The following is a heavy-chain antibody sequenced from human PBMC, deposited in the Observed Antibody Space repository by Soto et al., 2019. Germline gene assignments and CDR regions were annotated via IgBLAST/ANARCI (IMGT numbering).Heavy chain of an antibody. CDR3: VNQRPSYYYDSSGSPDAFDI. V-gene: IGHV3-64D*08. D-gene: IGHD3-22*01. CDR1: GFTFSSYA. Sequence: PGGSLRLSCSASGFTFSSYAMHWVRQAPGKGLEYVSAISSNGGSTYYADSVKGRFTISRDNSKNTLYLQMSSLRAEDTAVYYCVNQRPSYYYDSSGSPDAFDIWGQGTMVTVSS. J-gene: IGHJ3*02. CDR2: ISSNGGST.